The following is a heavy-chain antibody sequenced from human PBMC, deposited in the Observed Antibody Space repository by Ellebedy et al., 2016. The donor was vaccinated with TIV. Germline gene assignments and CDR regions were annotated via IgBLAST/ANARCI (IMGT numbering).Heavy chain of an antibody. D-gene: IGHD3-10*01. CDR1: GFTFSRNW. V-gene: IGHV3-20*04. CDR3: ARSYYGSGSPDY. Sequence: GESLKISCEASGFTFSRNWISWFRLAPGKGLEWVSGISKNSGSVGYADPVKGRFTISRDNAKNSLYLQMNSLRGEDTALYYCARSYYGSGSPDYWGQGTLVTVSS. CDR2: ISKNSGSV. J-gene: IGHJ4*02.